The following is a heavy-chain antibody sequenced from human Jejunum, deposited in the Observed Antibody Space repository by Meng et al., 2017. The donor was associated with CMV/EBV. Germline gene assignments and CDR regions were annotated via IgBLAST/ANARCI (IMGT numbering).Heavy chain of an antibody. V-gene: IGHV1-18*04. D-gene: IGHD3-10*01. CDR1: GYTFTDHN. CDR3: AKDKVEVQYISPSSGSSDY. J-gene: IGHJ4*02. CDR2: ISLGNGQT. Sequence: QVHLLQSGXEVKKXXXSVKISCXTSGYTFTDHNIGWVRQAPGQGLEWVGWISLGNGQTVYGHKVQGRVTVTTDTSTSTAYMELRSLRSDDTAFYYCAKDKVEVQYISPSSGSSDYWCQGTLVTVSS.